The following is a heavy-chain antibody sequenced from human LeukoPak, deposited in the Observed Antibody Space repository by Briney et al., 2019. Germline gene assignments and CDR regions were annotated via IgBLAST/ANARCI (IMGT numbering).Heavy chain of an antibody. V-gene: IGHV1-24*01. CDR3: ATRLGEFASRDAFNI. D-gene: IGHD3-16*01. J-gene: IGHJ3*02. Sequence: ASVKVSCKVSGYSLTELSMHCVRQAPGKGLEWVGGFSPGDGETIYAQRFQGRVTMTEATSTDTAYMELRSLTYEDTAVYYCATRLGEFASRDAFNIWGQGTMVTVSS. CDR1: GYSLTELS. CDR2: FSPGDGET.